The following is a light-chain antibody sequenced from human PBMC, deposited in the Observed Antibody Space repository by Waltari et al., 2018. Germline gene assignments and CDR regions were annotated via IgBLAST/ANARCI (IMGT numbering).Light chain of an antibody. V-gene: IGKV2-30*02. CDR2: KIS. Sequence: DVVMTQSPLSLPVTLGQPASISCRSSQTLIHSTGNTYLNWFQQRPGPPPRRLIYKISNRDSGVPDRFSGSGSGPDFTLKISRVEAEDVGVYYCMQGTHPPQTFGGGTKVEIK. CDR1: QTLIHSTGNTY. CDR3: MQGTHPPQT. J-gene: IGKJ4*01.